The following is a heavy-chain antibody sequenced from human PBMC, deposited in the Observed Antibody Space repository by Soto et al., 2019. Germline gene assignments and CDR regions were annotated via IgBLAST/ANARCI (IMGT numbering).Heavy chain of an antibody. Sequence: QLQLQESGPGLVKPSETLSLTCTVSGGSISSSSYYWGWIRQPPGKGREWIGSIYYSGSTYYNPSLKSRVTISVETSKNQVSLKLSSVTAADTAVYYCARLEVRGVGAHDYWGQGTLVTVSS. CDR3: ARLEVRGVGAHDY. CDR1: GGSISSSSYY. D-gene: IGHD3-10*01. V-gene: IGHV4-39*01. J-gene: IGHJ4*02. CDR2: IYYSGST.